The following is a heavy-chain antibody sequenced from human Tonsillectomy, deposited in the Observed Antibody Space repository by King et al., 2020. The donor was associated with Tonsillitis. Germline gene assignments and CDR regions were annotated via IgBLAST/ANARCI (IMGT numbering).Heavy chain of an antibody. D-gene: IGHD3-22*01. V-gene: IGHV3-23*04. CDR1: GFTFSTYA. Sequence: VQLVESGGGLVQPGGSLRLSCTASGFTFSTYAMTWVRQAPGKGLEWVSAISGSGGNTYYADSVKGRFTISRDNSKNTLYLQMNSLRAEDTAVYYCAKDRYYDSSGYYYDVVSSYYYGMDVWGQGTTVTVSS. J-gene: IGHJ6*02. CDR2: ISGSGGNT. CDR3: AKDRYYDSSGYYYDVVSSYYYGMDV.